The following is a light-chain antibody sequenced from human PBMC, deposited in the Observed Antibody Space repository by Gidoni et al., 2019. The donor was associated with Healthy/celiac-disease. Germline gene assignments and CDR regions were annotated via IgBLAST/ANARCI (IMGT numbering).Light chain of an antibody. J-gene: IGKJ2*01. CDR2: LGS. Sequence: IVMTQSPLSLPVTPGEPASISCRSSQSLLHRNGYNSLDWYLQKPGQSPQLLIYLGSNRASGVPDRFSGSGSGTDFTLKISRVEAEDVGVYYCMQSRQTPHTFGQGTKLEIK. CDR3: MQSRQTPHT. CDR1: QSLLHRNGYNS. V-gene: IGKV2-28*01.